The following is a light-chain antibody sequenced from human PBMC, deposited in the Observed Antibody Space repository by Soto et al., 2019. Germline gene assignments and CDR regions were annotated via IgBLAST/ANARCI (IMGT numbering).Light chain of an antibody. V-gene: IGLV3-27*01. CDR3: QIWDSDSDHYV. CDR2: RNT. Sequence: SYELTQPSSVSVSPGQTARITCSGDVLARKNARWFQHKPGQAPLLVIYRNTERPSGIPERFSASTSGTTATLTISGVEAGDEADYYCQIWDSDSDHYVFGSGTKVTV. CDR1: VLARKN. J-gene: IGLJ1*01.